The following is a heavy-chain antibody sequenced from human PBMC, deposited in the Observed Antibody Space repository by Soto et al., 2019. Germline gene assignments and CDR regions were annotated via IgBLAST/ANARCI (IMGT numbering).Heavy chain of an antibody. CDR3: ARDKAWVSSWTTEPDNWFDP. Sequence: ASVKVSCKASGYTFTGYYMHWVRQAPGQGLEWMGWINPNSGGTNYAQKFQGWVTMTRDTSISTAYMELSRLRSDDTAVYYCARDKAWVSSWTTEPDNWFDPWGQGTLVTVSS. J-gene: IGHJ5*02. D-gene: IGHD6-13*01. CDR2: INPNSGGT. CDR1: GYTFTGYY. V-gene: IGHV1-2*04.